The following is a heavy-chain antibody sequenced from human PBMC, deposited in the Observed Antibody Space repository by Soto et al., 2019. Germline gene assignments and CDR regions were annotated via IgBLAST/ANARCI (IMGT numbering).Heavy chain of an antibody. CDR1: GFIFENFV. CDR3: AKNQGVELVPLATVDWFDP. CDR2: ISGSGFKK. J-gene: IGHJ5*02. Sequence: PGGSLRLSSASSGFIFENFVMSWVRQAPGKGLEWISSISGSGFKKYYADSVKGRFTISRDNSKSTVYLELNNLSAEDTAVYHCAKNQGVELVPLATVDWFDPWGQGSVVTVSS. V-gene: IGHV3-23*01. D-gene: IGHD1-26*01.